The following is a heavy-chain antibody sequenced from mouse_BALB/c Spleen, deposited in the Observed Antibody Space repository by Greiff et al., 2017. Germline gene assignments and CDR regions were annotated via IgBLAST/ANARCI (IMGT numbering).Heavy chain of an antibody. J-gene: IGHJ1*01. V-gene: IGHV1S81*02. Sequence: VQLQQPGAELVKPGASVKLSCKASGYTFTSYWMHWVKQRPGQGLEWIGEINPSNGRTNYNEKFKSKATLTVDKSSSTAYMQLSSLTSEDSAVYYCARYRYDGDWYFDVWGAGTTVTVSS. CDR2: INPSNGRT. CDR1: GYTFTSYW. D-gene: IGHD2-14*01. CDR3: ARYRYDGDWYFDV.